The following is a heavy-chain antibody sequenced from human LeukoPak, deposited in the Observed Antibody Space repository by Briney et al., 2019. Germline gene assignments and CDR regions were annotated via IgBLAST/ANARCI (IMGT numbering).Heavy chain of an antibody. CDR1: EFTFSSYT. J-gene: IGHJ6*03. D-gene: IGHD5-18*01. CDR2: ISGSGGTT. CDR3: AKGLKTAVGPYMGYHYYMDV. V-gene: IGHV3-23*01. Sequence: PGGSLRLSCAASEFTFSSYTVSWVRQAPGRGLEWVSSISGSGGTTYYADSVQGRFTISRDNSKNMLYLQMNSLRAEDTAVYYCAKGLKTAVGPYMGYHYYMDVWGRGATVTVSS.